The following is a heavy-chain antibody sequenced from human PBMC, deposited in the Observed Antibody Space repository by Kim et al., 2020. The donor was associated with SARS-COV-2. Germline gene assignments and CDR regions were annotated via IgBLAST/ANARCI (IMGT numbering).Heavy chain of an antibody. D-gene: IGHD6-13*01. CDR3: ARDRGIAAAGTFYFDY. CDR2: IYYSGST. CDR1: GGSISSGGYY. J-gene: IGHJ4*02. V-gene: IGHV4-31*03. Sequence: SETLSLTCTVSGGSISSGGYYWSWIRQHPGKGLEWIGYIYYSGSTYYNPSLKSRVTISVDTSKNQFSLKLSSVTAADTAVYYCARDRGIAAAGTFYFDYWGQGTLVTVSS.